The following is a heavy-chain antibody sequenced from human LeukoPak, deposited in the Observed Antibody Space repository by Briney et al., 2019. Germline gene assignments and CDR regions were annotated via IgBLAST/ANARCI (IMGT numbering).Heavy chain of an antibody. Sequence: SVKVSCKASGGTFSSYAISWVRQAPGQGLEWMGGIIPIFGTANYAQKFQGRVTITTDESMSTAYMELSSLRSEDTAVYYCARERYCSSTSCYAFDYWGQGTLVTVSS. J-gene: IGHJ4*02. V-gene: IGHV1-69*05. CDR3: ARERYCSSTSCYAFDY. CDR1: GGTFSSYA. D-gene: IGHD2-2*01. CDR2: IIPIFGTA.